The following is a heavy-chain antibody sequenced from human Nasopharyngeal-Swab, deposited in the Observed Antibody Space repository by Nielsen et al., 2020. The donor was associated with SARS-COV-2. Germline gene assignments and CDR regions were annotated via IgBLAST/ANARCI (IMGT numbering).Heavy chain of an antibody. CDR2: INAGNGNT. V-gene: IGHV1-3*01. D-gene: IGHD3-22*01. CDR1: GYTFTSYA. Sequence: ASVKVSCMASGYTFTSYAMHWVRQAPGQRLEWMGWINAGNGNTKYSQKFQGRVTITRDTSASTAYMELSSLRSEDTAVYYCARGGLLYYYDSSGYFFLDYWGQGTLVTVSS. J-gene: IGHJ4*02. CDR3: ARGGLLYYYDSSGYFFLDY.